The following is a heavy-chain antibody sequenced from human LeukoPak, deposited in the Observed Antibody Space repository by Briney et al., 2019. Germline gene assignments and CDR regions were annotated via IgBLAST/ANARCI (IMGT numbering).Heavy chain of an antibody. CDR2: ISGSGGST. CDR3: AKGLGIYKSYDAFDI. Sequence: GGSLRLSCAASGFTFSSYAMSWVRQAPGKGLEWVSTISGSGGSTYYADSVKGRFTISRDNSKNTLYLQMNSLRAEDTAVYYCAKGLGIYKSYDAFDIWGQGTMVTVSS. V-gene: IGHV3-23*01. J-gene: IGHJ3*02. CDR1: GFTFSSYA. D-gene: IGHD5-12*01.